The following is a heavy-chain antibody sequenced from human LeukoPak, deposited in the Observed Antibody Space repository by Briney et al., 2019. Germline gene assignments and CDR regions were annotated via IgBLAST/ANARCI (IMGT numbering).Heavy chain of an antibody. CDR3: ARAGRVAVAGTYYYYYYMDV. Sequence: GGSLRLSCAASGFTFSSYSMNWVRQAPGEGLEWVSSISSSSSYIYYADSVKGRFTISRDNAKNSLYLQMNSLRAEDTAVYYCARAGRVAVAGTYYYYYYMDVWGKGTTVTVSS. CDR2: ISSSSSYI. V-gene: IGHV3-21*01. CDR1: GFTFSSYS. J-gene: IGHJ6*03. D-gene: IGHD6-19*01.